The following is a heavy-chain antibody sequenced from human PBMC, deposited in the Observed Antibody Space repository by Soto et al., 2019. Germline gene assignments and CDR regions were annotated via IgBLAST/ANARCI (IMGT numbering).Heavy chain of an antibody. J-gene: IGHJ6*02. Sequence: QVQLVQSGAEVKKPGASVKVSCKASGYTFTRSGISWVRQAPGQGLEWMGRISTYNGDTNYAQTFQGRVTMTTDTSTSTVHMEVRSLRSDDTAVYYCAREGVAPYYCYGMDVWGQGTPVTVSS. CDR2: ISTYNGDT. CDR3: AREGVAPYYCYGMDV. V-gene: IGHV1-18*01. CDR1: GYTFTRSG. D-gene: IGHD5-12*01.